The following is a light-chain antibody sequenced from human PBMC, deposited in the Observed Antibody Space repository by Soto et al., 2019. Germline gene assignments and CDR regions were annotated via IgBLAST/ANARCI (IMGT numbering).Light chain of an antibody. CDR1: QSIDSD. CDR3: QQYSHWRT. V-gene: IGKV3-15*01. CDR2: GAS. Sequence: EILMTQSPANVSVIPGGRATLSCRASQSIDSDLAWYQQKPGHVPRLLIYGASTRATGVPARFSGSGSGTEFTLTIISLQSDDFAVYYCQQYSHWRTFGPGTKVEIK. J-gene: IGKJ1*01.